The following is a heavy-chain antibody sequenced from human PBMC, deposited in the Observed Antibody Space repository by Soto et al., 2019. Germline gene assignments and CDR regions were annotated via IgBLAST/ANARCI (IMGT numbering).Heavy chain of an antibody. CDR2: IIPIFGTA. V-gene: IGHV1-69*12. D-gene: IGHD2-15*01. Sequence: QVQLVQSGAEVKKPGSSVKVSCKASGGTFSSYAISWVQQAPGQGLEWMGGIIPIFGTANYAQKFQGRVTITEDESTSTADIELSSLRSEDTAVYYCARHPGGRGYYYGMDVWGQGTTVTVSS. J-gene: IGHJ6*02. CDR1: GGTFSSYA. CDR3: ARHPGGRGYYYGMDV.